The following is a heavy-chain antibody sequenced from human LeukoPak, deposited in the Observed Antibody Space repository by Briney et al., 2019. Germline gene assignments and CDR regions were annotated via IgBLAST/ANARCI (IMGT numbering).Heavy chain of an antibody. CDR3: ARSPMNWNQYYFDY. D-gene: IGHD1-1*01. V-gene: IGHV4-59*01. CDR2: TYYSGST. J-gene: IGHJ4*02. CDR1: GGSISSYY. Sequence: SETLSLTCTVSGGSISSYYWSWIRQPPGKGLEWIGYTYYSGSTNYNPSLKSRVTISVDTSKNQFSLKLSSVTAADTAVYYCARSPMNWNQYYFDYWGQGTLVTVSS.